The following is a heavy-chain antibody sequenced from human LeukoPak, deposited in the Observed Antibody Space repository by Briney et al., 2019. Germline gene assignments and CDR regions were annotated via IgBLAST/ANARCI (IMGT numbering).Heavy chain of an antibody. CDR1: GYTFTGYY. V-gene: IGHV1-46*01. J-gene: IGHJ6*02. Sequence: ASVNVSCKASGYTFTGYYVHWLRQAPGQGLEWMGIINPSGGSTSYAQKFQGRVTMTRDTSMSTVYMELSSLRSEDTAVYYCARDLNYYGMDVWGQGTTVTVSS. CDR3: ARDLNYYGMDV. CDR2: INPSGGST.